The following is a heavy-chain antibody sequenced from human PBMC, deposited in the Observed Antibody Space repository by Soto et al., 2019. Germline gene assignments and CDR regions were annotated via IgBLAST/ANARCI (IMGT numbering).Heavy chain of an antibody. D-gene: IGHD3-3*01. CDR1: GFSLCTSGVG. Sequence: SGPTLVNPTQTLTLTCTLSGFSLCTSGVGVGWIRQPPGKALEWLALIYWNDDKRYSPSLKSRLTITKDTSKNQVVLTMTNMDPVDTATYYCAHRRLPWVTIFGVVITAPGYYSDYWGQGTLVTVSS. CDR3: AHRRLPWVTIFGVVITAPGYYSDY. CDR2: IYWNDDK. J-gene: IGHJ4*02. V-gene: IGHV2-5*01.